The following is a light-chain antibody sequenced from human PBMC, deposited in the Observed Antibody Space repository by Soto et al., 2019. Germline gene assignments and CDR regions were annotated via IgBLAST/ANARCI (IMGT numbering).Light chain of an antibody. CDR3: CSYAGSYTYG. CDR1: TSDVGGYNY. Sequence: QSVLTQPRSVSGSPGQSVTISCTGTTSDVGGYNYVSWYQHHPGKAPKLMIYDVNKRPSGVPDRFSGSKSGNTASLTISGLQAEDESDYYCCSYAGSYTYGFGTGTKLTVL. J-gene: IGLJ1*01. CDR2: DVN. V-gene: IGLV2-11*01.